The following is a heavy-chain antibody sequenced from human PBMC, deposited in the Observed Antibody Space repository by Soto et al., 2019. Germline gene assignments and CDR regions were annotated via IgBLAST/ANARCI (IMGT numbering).Heavy chain of an antibody. CDR2: IYTTGNV. V-gene: IGHV4-4*07. CDR1: GASTNIYY. CDR3: VRDRLNWFDP. Sequence: QVQLRESGPGLVKPSDTLSLTCNVSGASTNIYYWSWIRQSAGKGLEWLGRIYTTGNVNYNLSLRSRVTMSRDAAKNQLSLKLTSVTAADTAVYYCVRDRLNWFDPWGPGLLVTVSS. J-gene: IGHJ5*02.